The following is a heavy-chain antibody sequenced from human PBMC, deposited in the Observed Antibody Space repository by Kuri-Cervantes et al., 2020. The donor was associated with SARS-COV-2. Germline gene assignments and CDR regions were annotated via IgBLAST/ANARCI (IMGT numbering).Heavy chain of an antibody. Sequence: GESLKISCKASGYTFTGYYMHWVRQAPGQGLEWMGWINPKSGASSYAQKFQGRVTMTRATSINTVYMELSTLRSDDTAVYFCVKDVVSTFCAWGNCYISSYMDVWGRGTTVTVSS. D-gene: IGHD2-2*02. CDR3: VKDVVSTFCAWGNCYISSYMDV. J-gene: IGHJ6*03. V-gene: IGHV1-2*02. CDR1: GYTFTGYY. CDR2: INPKSGAS.